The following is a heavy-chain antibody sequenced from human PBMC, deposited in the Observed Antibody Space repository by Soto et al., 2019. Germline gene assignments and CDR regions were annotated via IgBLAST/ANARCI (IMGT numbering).Heavy chain of an antibody. D-gene: IGHD2-2*01. CDR1: GYTFTSYD. V-gene: IGHV1-8*01. J-gene: IGHJ4*02. CDR2: MNPNIGNT. CDR3: ARGRLTKIKKYQLLF. Sequence: ASVKVSCKASGYTFTSYDINWVRQATGQGLEWMGWMNPNIGNTGYAQKFQGRVTMTRNTSLSTAYMELSSLRSEDTAVYYCARGRLTKIKKYQLLFWGQGTLVTVSS.